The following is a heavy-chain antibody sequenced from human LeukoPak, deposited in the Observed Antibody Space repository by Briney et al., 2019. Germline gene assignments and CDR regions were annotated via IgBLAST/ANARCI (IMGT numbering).Heavy chain of an antibody. CDR3: ARGGCSGGSCYVDY. CDR1: GGSISSGSYY. D-gene: IGHD2-15*01. V-gene: IGHV4-61*02. J-gene: IGHJ4*02. Sequence: PSETLSLTCTVSGGSISSGSYYWSWIRQPAGKGLEWIGRIYTSGSTNYNPSIKSRVTISVDTSKNQFSLKLSSVTAADTAVYYCARGGCSGGSCYVDYWGQGTLVTVSS. CDR2: IYTSGST.